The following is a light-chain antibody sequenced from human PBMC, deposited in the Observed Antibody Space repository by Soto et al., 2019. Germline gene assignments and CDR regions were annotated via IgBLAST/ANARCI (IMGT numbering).Light chain of an antibody. CDR2: GAS. CDR3: HHYDAGPYT. Sequence: DIVMTQAPATLSVSPGERATLSCRASQSVSSNVAWYQQIPGQTTRLLIYGASTLAPGIPVRFSGSGSGTDFTLTISSLQSEDFAVYYCHHYDAGPYTFGQGTKVEI. J-gene: IGKJ2*01. CDR1: QSVSSN. V-gene: IGKV3-15*01.